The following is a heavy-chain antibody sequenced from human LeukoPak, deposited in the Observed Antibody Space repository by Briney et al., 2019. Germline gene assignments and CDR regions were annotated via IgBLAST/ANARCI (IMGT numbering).Heavy chain of an antibody. CDR3: AKDLNTAWGDAFDV. Sequence: PGGSLRLSCAASGFTFDDYSMHWVRQRPGKGLEWGSLISWDGSDTDYGVSVKGRFSISRDNSQNSLYLQMNSLRTEDTALYYCAKDLNTAWGDAFDVWGQGTMVSVSS. J-gene: IGHJ3*01. D-gene: IGHD5-18*01. CDR1: GFTFDDYS. V-gene: IGHV3-43*01. CDR2: ISWDGSDT.